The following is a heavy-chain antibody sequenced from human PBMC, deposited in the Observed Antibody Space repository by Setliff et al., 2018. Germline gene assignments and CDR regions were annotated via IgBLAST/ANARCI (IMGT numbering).Heavy chain of an antibody. Sequence: GESLKISCAASGFVFGTYGMHWVRQAPGKGLDWVASVRFDGSYKVYADSVKGRFTISRDNSENTLFLQMTSLRPEDTGVYYCAKVKKQLIRGSGLDLWGQGTLVTVSS. CDR3: AKVKKQLIRGSGLDL. CDR2: VRFDGSYK. CDR1: GFVFGTYG. D-gene: IGHD3-10*01. V-gene: IGHV3-30*02. J-gene: IGHJ5*02.